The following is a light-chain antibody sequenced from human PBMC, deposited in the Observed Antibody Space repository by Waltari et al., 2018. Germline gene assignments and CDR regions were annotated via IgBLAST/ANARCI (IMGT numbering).Light chain of an antibody. CDR3: STWDGSLTGVV. CDR2: NNN. V-gene: IGLV1-44*01. Sequence: QSVLTPPPPASGTPGQTLTISCSGPSSTISSHTVNWYQHPPGTAPKLLIYNNNQRPSGVPDRFSGSKSGTSASLALSGLQSDDEAHYYCSTWDGSLTGVVFGGGTKLTVL. J-gene: IGLJ3*02. CDR1: SSTISSHT.